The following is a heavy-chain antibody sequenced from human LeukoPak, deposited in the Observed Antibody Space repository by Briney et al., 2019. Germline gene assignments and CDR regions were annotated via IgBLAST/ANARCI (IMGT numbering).Heavy chain of an antibody. J-gene: IGHJ4*02. CDR2: IDYRGST. CDR1: GDSISTYY. D-gene: IGHD5-24*01. Sequence: SETLPLTCTVSGDSISTYYWSWIRQPPGKGLEWIAYIDYRGSTTYNPSLRSRVTISVDTSRNQFSLKLSSVTAADTAVYYCARARRDGYNYFDYWGQGTLVTVSS. CDR3: ARARRDGYNYFDY. V-gene: IGHV4-59*12.